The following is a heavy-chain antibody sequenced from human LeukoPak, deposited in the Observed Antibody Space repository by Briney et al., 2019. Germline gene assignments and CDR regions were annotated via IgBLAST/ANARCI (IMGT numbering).Heavy chain of an antibody. CDR1: GFTVSSNY. Sequence: GGSLRLSCAASGFTVSSNYMSWVRQAPGKGLEWVSSISSSSSYIYYADSVKGRFTISRDNAKNSLYLQMNSLRAEDTAVYYCARTCSSTSCYTGFDYWGQGTLVTVSS. V-gene: IGHV3-21*01. J-gene: IGHJ4*02. CDR3: ARTCSSTSCYTGFDY. D-gene: IGHD2-2*02. CDR2: ISSSSSYI.